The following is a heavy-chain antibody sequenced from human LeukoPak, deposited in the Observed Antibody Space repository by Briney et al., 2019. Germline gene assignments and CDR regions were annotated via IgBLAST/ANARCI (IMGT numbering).Heavy chain of an antibody. V-gene: IGHV4-34*01. CDR3: ARGPITYYYGSGSYYIFDY. CDR1: GGSFSGYY. Sequence: SETLSLTCAVYGGSFSGYYWSWIRQPPGKGLEWIGEINHSGSTNYNPSLKSRVTISVDTSKNQFSLKLSSVTAADTAVYYCARGPITYYYGSGSYYIFDYWGQGTLVTVFS. CDR2: INHSGST. J-gene: IGHJ4*02. D-gene: IGHD3-10*01.